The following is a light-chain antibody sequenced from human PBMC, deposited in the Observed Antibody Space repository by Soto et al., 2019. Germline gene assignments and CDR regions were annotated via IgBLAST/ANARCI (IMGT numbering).Light chain of an antibody. J-gene: IGLJ1*01. Sequence: QSALTQPASVSGSPGQSITISCTGTSSDVGGYNYVSWYQQHPGKAPKLTIYDVGNRPSGVSNRFSGSKSGNTASLTISGLQAEDEADYYCSSYTSSFTYVFGTGTKLTVL. CDR1: SSDVGGYNY. V-gene: IGLV2-14*03. CDR3: SSYTSSFTYV. CDR2: DVG.